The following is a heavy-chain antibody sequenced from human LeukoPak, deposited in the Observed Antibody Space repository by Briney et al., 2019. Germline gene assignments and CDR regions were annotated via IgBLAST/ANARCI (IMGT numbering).Heavy chain of an antibody. CDR3: ARDPGIAAVRD. CDR1: GFTFSSYW. V-gene: IGHV3-7*01. CDR2: IKQDGSEK. J-gene: IGHJ4*02. Sequence: GGSLRLSCAAPGFTFSSYWMSWVRQAPGKGLEWVANIKQDGSEKYYVDSVKGRFTISRDNAKNSLYLQMNSLRAEDTAVYYCARDPGIAAVRDWGQGTLVTVSS. D-gene: IGHD6-13*01.